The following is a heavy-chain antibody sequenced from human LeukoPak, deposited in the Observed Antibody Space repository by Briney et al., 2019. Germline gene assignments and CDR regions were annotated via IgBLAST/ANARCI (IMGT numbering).Heavy chain of an antibody. V-gene: IGHV4-30-2*01. CDR2: IYHSGST. D-gene: IGHD6-6*01. CDR3: AGGEYSSSLGAFDI. Sequence: SQTLSLTCAVSGGSISSGGYSWSWIRQPPGKGLEWIGYIYHSGSTYYNPSLNSRVNISANSSKNQFSLRLSSVTAADTAVYYCAGGEYSSSLGAFDIWGQGTMVTVSS. J-gene: IGHJ3*02. CDR1: GGSISSGGYS.